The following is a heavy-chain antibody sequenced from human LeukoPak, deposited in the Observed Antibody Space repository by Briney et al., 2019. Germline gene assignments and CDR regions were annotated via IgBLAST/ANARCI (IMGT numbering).Heavy chain of an antibody. J-gene: IGHJ4*02. CDR2: IWYDGSNK. Sequence: GGSLRLSCAASGFTFSSYGMHWVRQAPGKGLEWVAVIWYDGSNKYYADSVKGRFTISRDNSKNTLYLQINSLRAEDTAVYYCAKDRTVTTHDYYFDYWGQGTLVTVSS. CDR3: AKDRTVTTHDYYFDY. CDR1: GFTFSSYG. D-gene: IGHD4-17*01. V-gene: IGHV3-33*06.